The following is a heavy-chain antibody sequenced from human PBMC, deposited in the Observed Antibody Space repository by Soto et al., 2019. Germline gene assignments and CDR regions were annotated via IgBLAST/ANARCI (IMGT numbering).Heavy chain of an antibody. CDR2: ISGSGGST. J-gene: IGHJ5*02. CDR1: GFTFSIYA. V-gene: IGHV3-23*01. D-gene: IGHD2-2*01. CDR3: AKEDGIVVVPTAGENWFDP. Sequence: PGGSLRLSCAASGFTFSIYAMSWVRQAPGKGLGWVSAISGSGGSTYYADSVKGRFTISRDNSKNTLYLQMNSLRAEDTAVYYCAKEDGIVVVPTAGENWFDPWGQGTLVTVSS.